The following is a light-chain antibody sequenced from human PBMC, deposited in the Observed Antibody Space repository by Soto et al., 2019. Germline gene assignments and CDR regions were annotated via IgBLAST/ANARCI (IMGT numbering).Light chain of an antibody. CDR2: EVS. V-gene: IGLV2-14*01. CDR3: SSRTSSSTDYV. Sequence: QSALTQPASVSGSPGQSITISCTGSSSDVGSYKYVSWYQQHPGKAPKLMIYEVSNRPSGVSDRFSGSKSGNTASLTISGLQAEDEADYYCSSRTSSSTDYVFGTGTKVTVL. CDR1: SSDVGSYKY. J-gene: IGLJ1*01.